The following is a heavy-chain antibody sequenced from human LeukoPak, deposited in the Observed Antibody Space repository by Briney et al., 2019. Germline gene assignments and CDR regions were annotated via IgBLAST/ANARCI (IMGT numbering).Heavy chain of an antibody. CDR2: IYYSGST. J-gene: IGHJ6*03. D-gene: IGHD5-18*01. CDR3: ARAGPGPGYSYGYWHYYYYMDV. CDR1: GGSISSYY. V-gene: IGHV4-39*07. Sequence: SETLSLTCSVSGGSISSYYWGWVRQPPGKGLEWIGSIYYSGSTSYHPSLKSRVTISVDTSKNQFSLKLSSVTAADTAVYYCARAGPGPGYSYGYWHYYYYMDVWGKGTTVTVSS.